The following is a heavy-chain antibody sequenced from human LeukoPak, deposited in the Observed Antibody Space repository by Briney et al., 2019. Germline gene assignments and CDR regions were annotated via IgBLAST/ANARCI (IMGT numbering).Heavy chain of an antibody. CDR2: ISGSGGST. CDR3: AKDDRIAAAGTAGRY. Sequence: GSLRLSCAASGFTFSSYAMSWVCQAPGKGLEWVSAISGSGGSTYYADSVKGRFTISRDNSKNTLYLQMNSLRAEDTAVYYCAKDDRIAAAGTAGRYWGQGTLVTVSS. J-gene: IGHJ4*02. D-gene: IGHD6-13*01. CDR1: GFTFSSYA. V-gene: IGHV3-23*01.